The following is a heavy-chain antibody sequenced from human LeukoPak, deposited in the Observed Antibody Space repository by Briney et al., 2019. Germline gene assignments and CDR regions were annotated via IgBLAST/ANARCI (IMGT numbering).Heavy chain of an antibody. D-gene: IGHD1-1*01. Sequence: SETLSLTCTVSGGSISSYYWSWIRQPPGEGLEWIGYIYYNGRTTYNPSLSSRVTISVDMSKNQFSLKLSSVSAADTAIYYCARHGGTVAVNDAFDVWGQGTVSPSLQ. J-gene: IGHJ3*01. CDR2: IYYNGRT. CDR3: ARHGGTVAVNDAFDV. CDR1: GGSISSYY. V-gene: IGHV4-59*08.